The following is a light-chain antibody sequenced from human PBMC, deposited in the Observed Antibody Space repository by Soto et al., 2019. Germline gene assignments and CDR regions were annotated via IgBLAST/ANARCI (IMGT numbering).Light chain of an antibody. CDR1: QSVSSK. Sequence: EIVLTQSPGTLSVSPGERATLSCRASQSVSSKFAWYQQNPGQAPRLLFYGASTGATGIPARFSGSGSETEFTLSISSLQSEDVAVYYCQQYKSWPGTFGQGTKVEIK. J-gene: IGKJ1*01. CDR2: GAS. CDR3: QQYKSWPGT. V-gene: IGKV3-15*01.